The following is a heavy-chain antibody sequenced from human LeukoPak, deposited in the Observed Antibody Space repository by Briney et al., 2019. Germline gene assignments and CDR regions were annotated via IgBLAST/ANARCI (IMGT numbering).Heavy chain of an antibody. V-gene: IGHV1-2*06. CDR3: AIGMAAAGTFEY. CDR2: INPNSGGT. Sequence: GASVKASCKASGYTFTAYYLYWVRQAPGQGLEWMGRINPNSGGTDYAQKFQGRVTMTRDTSISTAYMELSSLRSDDTAVYYCAIGMAAAGTFEYWGQGTLVTVSS. J-gene: IGHJ4*02. D-gene: IGHD6-13*01. CDR1: GYTFTAYY.